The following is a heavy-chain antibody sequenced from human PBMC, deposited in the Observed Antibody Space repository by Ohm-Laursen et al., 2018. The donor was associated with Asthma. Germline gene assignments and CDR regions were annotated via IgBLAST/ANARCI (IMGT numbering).Heavy chain of an antibody. Sequence: SLRLSCAASGFTFSSFAMSWVRQAPGKGLEWVSSISSSSSYIYYADSVKGRFTISRDNAKNSLYLQMNSLRAEDTAVYYCATSIRYSSSWYVAFDIWGQGAMVTVSS. CDR1: GFTFSSFA. J-gene: IGHJ3*02. CDR3: ATSIRYSSSWYVAFDI. D-gene: IGHD6-13*01. V-gene: IGHV3-21*01. CDR2: ISSSSSYI.